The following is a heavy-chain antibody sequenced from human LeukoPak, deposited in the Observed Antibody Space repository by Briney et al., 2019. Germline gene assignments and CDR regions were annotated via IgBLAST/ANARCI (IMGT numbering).Heavy chain of an antibody. V-gene: IGHV3-30*03. CDR2: ISYDGSNK. CDR1: GFTFSSYG. J-gene: IGHJ3*02. CDR3: ARTRGAFDI. Sequence: GRSLRLSCAASGFTFSSYGMHLVRQAPGKGLEWVAVISYDGSNKYYADSVKGRFTISRDNSKNTLYLQMNSLRAEDTAVYYCARTRGAFDIWGQGTMVTVSS.